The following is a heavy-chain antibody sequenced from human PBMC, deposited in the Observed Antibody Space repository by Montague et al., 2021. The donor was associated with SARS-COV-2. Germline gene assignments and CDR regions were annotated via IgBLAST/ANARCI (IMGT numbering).Heavy chain of an antibody. CDR2: ISSSSSYI. V-gene: IGHV3-21*01. CDR3: ARGVRGSGTRSL. J-gene: IGHJ4*02. Sequence: FLRLSCAASGFTFSSYSMNWVRQAPGKGLEWVSSISSSSSYIYYADSVKGRFTISRDNAKNSLYLQMNSLRAEDTAVYYCARGVRGSGTRSLWGQGTLVTVSS. D-gene: IGHD2-2*01. CDR1: GFTFSSYS.